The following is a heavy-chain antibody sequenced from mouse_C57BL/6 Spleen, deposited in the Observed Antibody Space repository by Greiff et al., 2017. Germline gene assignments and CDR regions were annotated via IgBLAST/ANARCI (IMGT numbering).Heavy chain of an antibody. CDR2: ISSGGDYI. CDR1: GFTFSSYA. CDR3: TRDYDGVYYAMDY. J-gene: IGHJ4*01. V-gene: IGHV5-9-1*02. D-gene: IGHD2-4*01. Sequence: EVKVVESGEGLVKPGGSLKLSCAASGFTFSSYAMSWVRQTPEKRLEWVAYISSGGDYIYYADTVKGRFTISRDNARNTLYLQMSSLKSEDTAMXYCTRDYDGVYYAMDYWGQGTSVTVSS.